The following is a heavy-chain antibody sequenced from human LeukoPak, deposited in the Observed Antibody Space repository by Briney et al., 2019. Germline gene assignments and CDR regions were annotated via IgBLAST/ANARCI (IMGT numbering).Heavy chain of an antibody. Sequence: GGSLRLSCAASGFTFSSYGMHWVRQAPGKGLEWVAVIWYDGSNKYYADSVKGRFTISRDNSKNTLYLQMNSLRAEDTAVYYCAREHGPTVIFDYWGQGTLVTVSS. CDR2: IWYDGSNK. V-gene: IGHV3-33*01. CDR3: AREHGPTVIFDY. D-gene: IGHD4-17*01. CDR1: GFTFSSYG. J-gene: IGHJ4*02.